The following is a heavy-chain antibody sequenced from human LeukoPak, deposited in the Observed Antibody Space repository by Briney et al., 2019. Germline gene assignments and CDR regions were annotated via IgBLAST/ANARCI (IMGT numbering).Heavy chain of an antibody. CDR3: ARGGQQLVLGFDC. D-gene: IGHD6-13*01. CDR2: INTANGNT. J-gene: IGHJ4*02. V-gene: IGHV1-3*04. Sequence: ASVKVSCKASGYTFTNYPMHWVRLAPGQRLEWMGWINTANGNTKYSQKFQGRVTITRDTSASTAYMELSSLRSEDTAVYHCARGGQQLVLGFDCWGQGTLVTVSS. CDR1: GYTFTNYP.